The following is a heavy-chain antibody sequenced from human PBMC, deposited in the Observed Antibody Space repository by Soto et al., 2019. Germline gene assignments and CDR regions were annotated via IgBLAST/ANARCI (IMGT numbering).Heavy chain of an antibody. CDR3: AKRGVDTYGLSY. D-gene: IGHD5-18*01. V-gene: IGHV3-74*01. CDR1: GFTFSSFW. Sequence: EVQLVESGGGLVQPGGSLRLSCAVSGFTFSSFWMHWVRQAPGEGLVWVSRINTDGSSTSYAHSVKGRFTISRDNAKNTPHLPLTRMRVEDPAMYYCAKRGVDTYGLSYWGQGTLVTVSS. J-gene: IGHJ4*02. CDR2: INTDGSST.